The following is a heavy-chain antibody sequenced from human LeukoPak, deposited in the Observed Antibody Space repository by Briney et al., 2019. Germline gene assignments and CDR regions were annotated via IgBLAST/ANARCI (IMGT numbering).Heavy chain of an antibody. J-gene: IGHJ4*02. CDR1: GGSITSYY. CDR2: IYYSGST. Sequence: SETLSLTCSVSGGSITSYYWSWIRQPPGKGLEWIGYIYYSGSTNYNPSLKSRVTISVDTSKNQFSLKLSSVTAADTAVYYCARVGSYYDYWGQGTLVTVSS. D-gene: IGHD1-26*01. V-gene: IGHV4-59*08. CDR3: ARVGSYYDY.